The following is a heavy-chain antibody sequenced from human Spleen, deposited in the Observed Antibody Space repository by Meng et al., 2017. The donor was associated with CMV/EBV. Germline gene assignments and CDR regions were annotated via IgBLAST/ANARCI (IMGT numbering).Heavy chain of an antibody. J-gene: IGHJ2*01. D-gene: IGHD2-2*01. V-gene: IGHV1-69*16. CDR2: FLAILGAT. CDR3: AREVTTPVNNILDVPVVTTTYWYYDL. Sequence: VRPAPGQGLEWMGWFLAILGATNYAQKFQGRVTIATDACTGTDYLELSRLSAEDTAVYQCAREVTTPVNNILDVPVVTTTYWYYDLWGRGTLVTVSS.